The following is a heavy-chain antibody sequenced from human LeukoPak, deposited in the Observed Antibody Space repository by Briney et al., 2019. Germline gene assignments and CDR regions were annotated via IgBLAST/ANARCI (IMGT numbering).Heavy chain of an antibody. V-gene: IGHV1-2*02. J-gene: IGHJ4*02. CDR2: INPNSGGT. CDR1: GYTFTGYY. CDR3: ARAYYDFWSGYYTLDY. Sequence: ASVKVSCKASGYTFTGYYMHWVRQAPGQGLEWMGWINPNSGGTNYAQKFQGRVTMTRDTSISTAYMELSRLRSDDTAVYYCARAYYDFWSGYYTLDYWGQGTLVTVSS. D-gene: IGHD3-3*01.